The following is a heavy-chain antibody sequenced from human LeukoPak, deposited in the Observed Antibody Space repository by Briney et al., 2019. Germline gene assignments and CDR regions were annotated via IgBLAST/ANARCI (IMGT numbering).Heavy chain of an antibody. CDR3: ARSGTGAPLDY. D-gene: IGHD6-13*01. J-gene: IGHJ4*02. Sequence: SVKVSCKASGGTFSSYAISWVRQAPGQGLERMGGIIPIFGTANYAQKFQGRVTVTADKSTSTAYMELSSLRSEDTAVYYCARSGTGAPLDYWGQGTLVTVSS. V-gene: IGHV1-69*06. CDR1: GGTFSSYA. CDR2: IIPIFGTA.